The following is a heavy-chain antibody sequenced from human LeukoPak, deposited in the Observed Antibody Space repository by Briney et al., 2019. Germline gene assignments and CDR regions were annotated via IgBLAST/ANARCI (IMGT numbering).Heavy chain of an antibody. CDR1: GFTFSSYG. CDR3: AKEAAARPPYYMDV. D-gene: IGHD6-13*01. CDR2: IRYDGSNK. V-gene: IGHV3-30*02. Sequence: GGSLRLSCAASGFTFSSYGMHWVRQAPGKGLEWVAFIRYDGSNKYYADSVKGRFTISRDNSKNTLYLQMNSPRAEDTAVYYCAKEAAARPPYYMDVWGKGTTVTVSS. J-gene: IGHJ6*03.